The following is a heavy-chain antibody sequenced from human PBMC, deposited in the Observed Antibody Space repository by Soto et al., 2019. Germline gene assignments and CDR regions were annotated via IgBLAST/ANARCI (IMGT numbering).Heavy chain of an antibody. V-gene: IGHV3-33*01. J-gene: IGHJ4*02. D-gene: IGHD3-10*01. CDR1: GFTFSSYG. CDR2: IWYDGSNK. Sequence: PGGSLRLSCAASGFTFSSYGMHWVRQAPGKGLGWVAVIWYDGSNKYYADSVKGRFTISRDNSKNTLYLQMNSLRAEDTAVYYCARDARGGEFKNFFDYWGQGTLVTVSS. CDR3: ARDARGGEFKNFFDY.